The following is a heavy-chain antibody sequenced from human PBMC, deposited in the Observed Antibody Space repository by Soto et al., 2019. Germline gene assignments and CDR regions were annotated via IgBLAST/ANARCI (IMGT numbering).Heavy chain of an antibody. D-gene: IGHD2-15*01. J-gene: IGHJ6*04. Sequence: SLRLSCAASGFTFSSYGMHWVRQAPGKGLEWVAVIWYDGSNKYYADSVKGRFTISRDNSKNTLYLQMNSLRAEDTAVYYCARGRLNVVAASALDVWGKGTTVTVSS. V-gene: IGHV3-33*01. CDR1: GFTFSSYG. CDR2: IWYDGSNK. CDR3: ARGRLNVVAASALDV.